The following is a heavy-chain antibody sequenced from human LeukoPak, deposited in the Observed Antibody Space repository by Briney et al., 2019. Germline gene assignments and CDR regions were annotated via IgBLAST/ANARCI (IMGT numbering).Heavy chain of an antibody. D-gene: IGHD1-1*01. J-gene: IGHJ4*02. V-gene: IGHV3-23*01. Sequence: GGCLRLSCAASLFXFSNGAISGVRQAPAMGVEWVSAIRSKGETAYNVASVKGRFSISRDKARQTVYLQMNSLRVEDTAIYYCAKGQEVDDGVFDSWGQGSLVTVSS. CDR2: IRSKGETA. CDR3: AKGQEVDDGVFDS. CDR1: LFXFSNGA.